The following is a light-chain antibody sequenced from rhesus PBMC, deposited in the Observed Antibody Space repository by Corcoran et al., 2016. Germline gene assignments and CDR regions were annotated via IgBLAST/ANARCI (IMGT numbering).Light chain of an antibody. V-gene: IGKV1-28*03. CDR3: LQHNSYPYS. CDR2: AAS. Sequence: DIQMTQSPSSMSASVGDTVTITCRASQGISRYLNWFQQKPGKAPKLLVYAASSLESGVPSRLSGSGSGTDFTLTISSLQSEDFAVYYCLQHNSYPYSFGQGTKVEIK. J-gene: IGKJ2*01. CDR1: QGISRY.